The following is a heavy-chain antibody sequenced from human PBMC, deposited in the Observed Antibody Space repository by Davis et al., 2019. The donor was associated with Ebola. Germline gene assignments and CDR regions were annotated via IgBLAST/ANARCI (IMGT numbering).Heavy chain of an antibody. CDR3: AKTQIYYYGMDV. V-gene: IGHV3-21*04. CDR1: GFTFSSYS. J-gene: IGHJ6*02. CDR2: ISSSSSYI. Sequence: GESLKISCAASGFTFSSYSMNWVRQAPGKGLEWVSSISSSSSYIYYADSVKGRFTISRDNSKNTLYLQMNSLRAEDTAVYYCAKTQIYYYGMDVWGQGTTVTVSS.